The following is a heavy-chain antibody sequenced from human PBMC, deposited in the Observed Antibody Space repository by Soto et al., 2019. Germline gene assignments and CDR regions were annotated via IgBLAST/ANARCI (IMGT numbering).Heavy chain of an antibody. CDR3: ARSPRSSPYFDY. V-gene: IGHV5-51*01. Sequence: PGESLKIACQCSVYTFSNFWIAWVRQLPGKGLEWMGIIYPGDYETRYSPSFHGKVTISADRSIGTAYLQWSSLEASDSAFYFCARSPRSSPYFDYWGQGALATVSS. CDR1: VYTFSNFW. CDR2: IYPGDYET. J-gene: IGHJ4*02. D-gene: IGHD6-13*01.